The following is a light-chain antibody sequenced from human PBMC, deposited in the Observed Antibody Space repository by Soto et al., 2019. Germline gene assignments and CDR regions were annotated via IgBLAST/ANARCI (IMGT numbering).Light chain of an antibody. CDR3: QQYNNWPLT. V-gene: IGKV1-5*01. CDR1: QSISSW. Sequence: DIQMTQSPSTLSASVGDRVTITCRASQSISSWLAWYQQKPGKAPKLLIYDASSLESGVPSRFSGSGSGTVFTLTISSLQSEDFAVYYCQQYNNWPLTFGGGTKVDIK. CDR2: DAS. J-gene: IGKJ4*01.